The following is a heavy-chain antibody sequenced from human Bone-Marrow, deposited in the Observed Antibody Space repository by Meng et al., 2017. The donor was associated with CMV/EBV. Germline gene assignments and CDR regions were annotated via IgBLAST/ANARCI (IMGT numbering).Heavy chain of an antibody. Sequence: GESLKISCAASGFTVSSNYMSWVRQAPGKGLEWVSVIYSGGSTYYADSVKGRFTISRDNSKNTLYLQMNSLRAEDTAVYYCARVKSSSHYYYYGMDVWGQGTTVTVSS. CDR1: GFTVSSNY. CDR3: ARVKSSSHYYYYGMDV. V-gene: IGHV3-66*01. D-gene: IGHD6-6*01. J-gene: IGHJ6*02. CDR2: IYSGGST.